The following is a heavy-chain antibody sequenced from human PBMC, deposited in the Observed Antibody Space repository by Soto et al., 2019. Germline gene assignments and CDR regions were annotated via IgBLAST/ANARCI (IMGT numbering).Heavy chain of an antibody. V-gene: IGHV1-3*02. CDR3: ARDVCSGFRCPFDSGMDV. CDR2: NNPGNGYT. D-gene: IGHD2-15*01. CDR1: GYTFTNHS. Sequence: ASVKVSCKTSGYTFTNHSIHWVRQAPGQRLEWMGWNNPGNGYTKYSQDFQGRVALTRDTSASIAYMELTSLTSEDMAIYYCARDVCSGFRCPFDSGMDVWGQGTTVTVSS. J-gene: IGHJ6*02.